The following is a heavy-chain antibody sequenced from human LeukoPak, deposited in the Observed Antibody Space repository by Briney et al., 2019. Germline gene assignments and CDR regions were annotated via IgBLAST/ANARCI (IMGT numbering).Heavy chain of an antibody. J-gene: IGHJ6*02. V-gene: IGHV1-8*01. CDR1: GYTFTSYD. CDR3: ARGPVKTHGMDV. Sequence: ASVKVSCKASGYTFTSYDINWVRQATGQGLEWMGWKNPTSGRTGFAQSFQGRLTMTTDTSTSTAYMEFSSLTSEDTAVYYCARGPVKTHGMDVWGQGTTVTVSS. CDR2: KNPTSGRT.